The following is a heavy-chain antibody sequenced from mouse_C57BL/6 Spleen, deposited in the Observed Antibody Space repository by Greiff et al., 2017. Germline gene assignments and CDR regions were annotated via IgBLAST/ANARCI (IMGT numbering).Heavy chain of an antibody. CDR2: INPNNGGT. J-gene: IGHJ4*01. CDR3: ARGGYYNIFYAMDY. V-gene: IGHV1-26*01. D-gene: IGHD2-3*01. Sequence: EVQLQQSGPELVKPGASVKISCKASGYTFTDYYMNWVKQSHGKSLEWIGDINPNNGGTSYNQKFKGKATLTVDKSSSTAYMELRSLTSEDSAVYYCARGGYYNIFYAMDYWGQGTSVTVSS. CDR1: GYTFTDYY.